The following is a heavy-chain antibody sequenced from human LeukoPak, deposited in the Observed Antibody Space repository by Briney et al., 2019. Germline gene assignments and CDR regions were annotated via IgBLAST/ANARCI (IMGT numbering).Heavy chain of an antibody. J-gene: IGHJ4*02. CDR2: INPNSGGT. V-gene: IGHV1-2*02. D-gene: IGHD3/OR15-3a*01. Sequence: GASVKVSCKASGYTFTGYYMHWVRQAPGQGLEWMGWINPNSGGTNYAQKFQGRVTMTRDTSISTAYMELSRLRSDDTAVYYCASHNFYDFWSGYSHYWGQGTLVTVPS. CDR3: ASHNFYDFWSGYSHY. CDR1: GYTFTGYY.